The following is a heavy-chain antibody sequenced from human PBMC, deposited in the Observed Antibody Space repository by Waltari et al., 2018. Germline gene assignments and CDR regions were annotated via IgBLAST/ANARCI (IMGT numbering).Heavy chain of an antibody. CDR3: ARALVTTRIYFDY. CDR2: NSYTGST. D-gene: IGHD5-12*01. Sequence: QVQLQESGPGLVKPSETLSLTCTVSGDSISSYYWSWIRQPPGKGLEWIGYNSYTGSTTVNPSLKSRGTFSVDTSKNQFSLKLSSATAADTAVYYCARALVTTRIYFDYWGLGTLVTVSS. CDR1: GDSISSYY. V-gene: IGHV4-59*08. J-gene: IGHJ4*02.